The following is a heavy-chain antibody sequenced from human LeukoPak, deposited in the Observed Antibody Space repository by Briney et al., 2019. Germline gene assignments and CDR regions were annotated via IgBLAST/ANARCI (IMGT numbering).Heavy chain of an antibody. CDR2: ISGSGGSM. Sequence: GGSLRLSCAASGFTFDSYAMSWVRQAPGQGLEWVSGISGSGGSMKSADAVRGRFTISRDNSKNTLFLQLNSLRADDTAVYYCAKGDSSDWVGFLDYWGQGTLVTVSS. J-gene: IGHJ4*02. CDR1: GFTFDSYA. CDR3: AKGDSSDWVGFLDY. D-gene: IGHD6-19*01. V-gene: IGHV3-23*01.